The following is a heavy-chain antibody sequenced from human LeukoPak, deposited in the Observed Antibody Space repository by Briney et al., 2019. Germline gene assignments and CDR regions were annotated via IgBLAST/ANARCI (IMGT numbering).Heavy chain of an antibody. CDR1: GGTFSSYA. D-gene: IGHD3-10*01. CDR3: VWGGSGSYSPYYYNYMDV. J-gene: IGHJ6*03. Sequence: SVKVSCKASGGTFSSYAISWVRQAPGQGLEWMGGIIPIFGTANYAQKFQGRVTITADESTSTAYMELSSLRSEDTAVYYCVWGGSGSYSPYYYNYMDVWGKGTTVTISS. V-gene: IGHV1-69*13. CDR2: IIPIFGTA.